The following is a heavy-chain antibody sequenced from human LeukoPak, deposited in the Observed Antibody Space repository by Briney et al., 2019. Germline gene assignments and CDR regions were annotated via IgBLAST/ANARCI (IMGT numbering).Heavy chain of an antibody. Sequence: PGGSLRLSCAASGFTFNSYAMSWVRQAPGKGLEWVSAIIGSGGSTYYADSVEGRFTVSRDNSKNTVYLQMNSLRAEDTAIYYCAKRKSGSSGLYFFDYWGQGTQVTVSS. J-gene: IGHJ4*02. V-gene: IGHV3-23*01. D-gene: IGHD3-10*01. CDR2: IIGSGGST. CDR1: GFTFNSYA. CDR3: AKRKSGSSGLYFFDY.